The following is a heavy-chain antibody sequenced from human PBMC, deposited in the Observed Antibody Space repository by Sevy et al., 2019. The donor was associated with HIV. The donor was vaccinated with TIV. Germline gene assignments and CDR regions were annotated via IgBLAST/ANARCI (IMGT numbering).Heavy chain of an antibody. CDR2: INPNSGGT. CDR3: ARAYYYDSSSYSGLDY. Sequence: ASVKVSCKASGYTFTGYYMHWVRQAPGQGLEWMGWINPNSGGTNYAQKFQGRVTMTRDTSISTAYMELSRLRSDDTAVYYCARAYYYDSSSYSGLDYWGQGTLVAVSS. CDR1: GYTFTGYY. J-gene: IGHJ4*02. V-gene: IGHV1-2*02. D-gene: IGHD3-22*01.